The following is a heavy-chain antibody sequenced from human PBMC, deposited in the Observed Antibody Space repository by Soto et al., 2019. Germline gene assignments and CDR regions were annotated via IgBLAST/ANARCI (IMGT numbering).Heavy chain of an antibody. D-gene: IGHD2-2*01. CDR1: GFTFSSYG. CDR2: ISYDGSNK. Sequence: GGSLRLSCAASGFTFSSYGMHWVRQAPGKGLEWVAVISYDGSNKYYADSVKGRFTISRDNSKNTLYLQMNSLRAEDTAVYYCAKGYVPAAMYYYYMDVWGKGTTVTVSS. CDR3: AKGYVPAAMYYYYMDV. V-gene: IGHV3-30*18. J-gene: IGHJ6*03.